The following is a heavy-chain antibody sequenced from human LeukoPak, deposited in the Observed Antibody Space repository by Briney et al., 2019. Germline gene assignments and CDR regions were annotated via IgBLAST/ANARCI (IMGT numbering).Heavy chain of an antibody. D-gene: IGHD5-18*01. CDR2: LIPIFGTA. CDR3: ARKSGDSYGYGGGKNPQFDY. J-gene: IGHJ4*02. CDR1: GGSFTSYA. Sequence: SGKFSCKASGGSFTSYATSWVRQAPGQGLEWRGGLIPIFGTANNAQKFQGSVTITADKSATTPYMELSSLRSEDTAVYYCARKSGDSYGYGGGKNPQFDYWGQGTLVTVSS. V-gene: IGHV1-69*06.